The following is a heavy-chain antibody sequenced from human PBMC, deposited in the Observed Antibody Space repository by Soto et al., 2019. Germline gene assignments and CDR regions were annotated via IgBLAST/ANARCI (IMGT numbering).Heavy chain of an antibody. V-gene: IGHV1-2*02. CDR3: ARDVGKGYSGSEGYVDS. D-gene: IGHD5-12*01. CDR2: INPNSGGA. CDR1: GYTFTGNY. J-gene: IGHJ4*02. Sequence: QVQLVQSGAEVKKPGASVKVSCKGSGYTFTGNYIHWVRQAPGQGLEWMGYINPNSGGASYLQKFQGRVTMARDTSISTVYMELSRLTSDDTAVYFCARDVGKGYSGSEGYVDSWGQGTLVTVSS.